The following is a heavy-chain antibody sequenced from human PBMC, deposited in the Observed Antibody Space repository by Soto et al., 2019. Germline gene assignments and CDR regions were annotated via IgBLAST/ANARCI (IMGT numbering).Heavy chain of an antibody. Sequence: ASVKVSCKASGYTFTSYYMHWVRQAPGQGLEWMGIINPSGGSTSYAQKFQGRVTMTRDTSTSTVYMELSSLRSEDTAVYYYARGGITMVRLHDYYGMDVWGQGTTVTVSS. D-gene: IGHD3-10*01. CDR2: INPSGGST. J-gene: IGHJ6*02. CDR1: GYTFTSYY. CDR3: ARGGITMVRLHDYYGMDV. V-gene: IGHV1-46*01.